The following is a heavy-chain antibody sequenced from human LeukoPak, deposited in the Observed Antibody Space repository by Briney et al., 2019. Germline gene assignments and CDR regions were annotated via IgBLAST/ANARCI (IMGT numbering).Heavy chain of an antibody. Sequence: PGGSLRLSCGTSGFTLTYYTMNWVRQAPGKGLEWLSSISGDSNHVYYAESVKGRFTISRDNADNSLFLQMDSLRAEDTAIYYCARVVRGGSLDYWGQGTLATVSS. D-gene: IGHD3-16*01. CDR2: ISGDSNHV. CDR1: GFTLTYYT. CDR3: ARVVRGGSLDY. V-gene: IGHV3-21*06. J-gene: IGHJ4*02.